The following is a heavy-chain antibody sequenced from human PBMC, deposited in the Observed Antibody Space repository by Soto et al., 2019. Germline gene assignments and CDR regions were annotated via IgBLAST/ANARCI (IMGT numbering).Heavy chain of an antibody. Sequence: KVSCKASGYTFTGYYMHWVRQAPEQGLEWMGWINPNSGGTNYAQKFQGRVTMTRDTSISTAYMELSRLRSDDTAVYYCARGVAARLKGNWFDTWGQGTLVTVSS. V-gene: IGHV1-2*02. J-gene: IGHJ5*02. CDR1: GYTFTGYY. CDR3: ARGVAARLKGNWFDT. D-gene: IGHD6-6*01. CDR2: INPNSGGT.